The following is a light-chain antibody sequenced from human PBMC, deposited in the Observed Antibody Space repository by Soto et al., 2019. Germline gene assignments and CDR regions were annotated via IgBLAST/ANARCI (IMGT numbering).Light chain of an antibody. V-gene: IGKV1-39*01. CDR2: GAS. CDR1: QTISTY. CDR3: QQSFSTPRT. Sequence: DIQMTQSPSTLSASVGDRVTITCRARQTISTYLNWYQQKPGKAPKLLIYGASSPQSGVPSRFSGSGSGTDFTLTISSLQPEDFGTYYCQQSFSTPRTFGQVTKVDIK. J-gene: IGKJ1*01.